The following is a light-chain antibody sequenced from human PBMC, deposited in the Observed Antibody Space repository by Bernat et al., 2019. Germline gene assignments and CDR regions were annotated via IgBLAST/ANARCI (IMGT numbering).Light chain of an antibody. J-gene: IGLJ3*02. CDR3: QSDDSSRSGSV. CDR1: SSNIGAGYD. Sequence: QSVLTQPPSVSGAPAKRVTISCTGSSSNIGAGYDVHWYQQLPGTAPKLLIYGNSNRPSGVPDRFSGSKSGTSASLAITGLQAEDEADYYCQSDDSSRSGSVFGGGTKLTVL. V-gene: IGLV1-40*01. CDR2: GNS.